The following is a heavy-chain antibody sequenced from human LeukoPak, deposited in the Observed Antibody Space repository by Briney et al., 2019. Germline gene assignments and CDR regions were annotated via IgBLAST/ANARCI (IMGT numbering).Heavy chain of an antibody. CDR1: GFTFNNAW. Sequence: PGGSLRLSCAASGFTFNNAWMTWVRHAPGKGLVWVSRINSEGTSTSFADSVKGRFTVSRDNAKNTLYLQMNSLRPEDTAVYYCVRSYRDLTGYYNHFDYWGQGNLVTVSS. CDR3: VRSYRDLTGYYNHFDY. CDR2: INSEGTST. J-gene: IGHJ4*02. V-gene: IGHV3-74*01. D-gene: IGHD3-9*01.